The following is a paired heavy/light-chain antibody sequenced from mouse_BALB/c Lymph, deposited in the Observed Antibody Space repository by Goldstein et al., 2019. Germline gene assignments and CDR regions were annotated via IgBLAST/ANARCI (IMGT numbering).Heavy chain of an antibody. Sequence: EVQLQQSGPELEKPGASVKISCKASGYSFTGYNMNWVKQSNGKSLEWIGNIDPYYGDTNYNQRFKGKATLTVDKSSSTAYMQLKSLTSEDSAVYYCARTMITTGYFDVWGAGTTVTVSS. J-gene: IGHJ1*01. CDR1: GYSFTGYN. CDR3: ARTMITTGYFDV. CDR2: IDPYYGDT. V-gene: IGHV1-39*01. D-gene: IGHD2-4*01.
Light chain of an antibody. CDR2: STS. J-gene: IGKJ1*01. Sequence: QIVLTQSPAIMSASPGEKVTITCSASSSVSSMHWFQQKPGTSPKLWIYSTSNLTSGVPARFSGSGSGTSYSLTISRMEAEDAATYYCQQRSGFPPTFGGGTKLEIK. CDR3: QQRSGFPPT. V-gene: IGKV4-57*01. CDR1: SSVSS.